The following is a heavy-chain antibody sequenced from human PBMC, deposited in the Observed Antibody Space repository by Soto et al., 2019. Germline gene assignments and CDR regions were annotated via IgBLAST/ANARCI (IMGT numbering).Heavy chain of an antibody. V-gene: IGHV5-51*01. CDR2: IYPSDSDT. CDR3: SRGGVSTRPFDY. CDR1: GYNFAGYW. D-gene: IGHD3-3*01. J-gene: IGHJ4*02. Sequence: VESLKISCKGSGYNFAGYWIAWVRQMPGKGLELMGIIYPSDSDTRYRPSFQGQVTISADKSISSAYLQWSSLRASDTAMYYCSRGGVSTRPFDYWGQGNPVTVPS.